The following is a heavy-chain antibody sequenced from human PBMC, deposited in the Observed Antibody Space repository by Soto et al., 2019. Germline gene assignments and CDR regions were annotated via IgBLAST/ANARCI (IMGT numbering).Heavy chain of an antibody. CDR1: GFTFSSYS. V-gene: IGHV3-48*02. J-gene: IGHJ6*02. Sequence: GALRLSCAASGFTFSSYSMNWVRQAPGKGLEWVSYISSSSSTIYYADSVKGRFTISRDNAKNSLYLQMNSLRDEDTAVYYCARWGILYCSGGSCYSHGYYYGMDVWGQGTTVTVSS. CDR3: ARWGILYCSGGSCYSHGYYYGMDV. CDR2: ISSSSSTI. D-gene: IGHD2-15*01.